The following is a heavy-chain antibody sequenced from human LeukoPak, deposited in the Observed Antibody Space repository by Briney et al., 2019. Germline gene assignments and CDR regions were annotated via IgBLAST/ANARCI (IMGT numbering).Heavy chain of an antibody. V-gene: IGHV1-18*04. Sequence: ASVKVSCKASGYTFTGYYMHWVRQAPGQGLEWMGWISAYNGNTNYAQKLQGRVTMTTDTSTSTAYMELRSLRSDDTAVYYCARDLGGDLNWFDPWGQGTLVTVSS. CDR3: ARDLGGDLNWFDP. CDR1: GYTFTGYY. D-gene: IGHD4-17*01. CDR2: ISAYNGNT. J-gene: IGHJ5*02.